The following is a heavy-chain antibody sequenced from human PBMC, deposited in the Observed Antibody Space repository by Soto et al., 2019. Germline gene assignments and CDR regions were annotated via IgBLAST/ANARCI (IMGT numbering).Heavy chain of an antibody. Sequence: QLQLQESGPGLVKPSETLSLTCTVSGGSISSSSYYWGWIRQPPGKGLEWIGSIYYSGSTYYNPSLKSRVTISVDTSKNQFALKPSSVTAAGTAVYYCARRWQWLNLNACDIWRHGTIVTVSS. J-gene: IGHJ3*02. CDR1: GGSISSSSYY. V-gene: IGHV4-39*01. D-gene: IGHD6-19*01. CDR2: IYYSGST. CDR3: ARRWQWLNLNACDI.